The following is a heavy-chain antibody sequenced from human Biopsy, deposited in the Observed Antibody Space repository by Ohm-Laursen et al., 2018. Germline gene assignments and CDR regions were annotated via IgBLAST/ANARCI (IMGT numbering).Heavy chain of an antibody. V-gene: IGHV3-66*01. Sequence: SLRLSCAASGFTVYNNYMTWVRQAPGKGLEWVSLIYSDGDTRYADPVKGRFTISRDSSKNTPYLQMNSLRVEDTAVYYCAKDRYNYTPIGGFSMDVWGQGTTVTVSS. D-gene: IGHD5-18*01. CDR1: GFTVYNNY. CDR3: AKDRYNYTPIGGFSMDV. CDR2: IYSDGDT. J-gene: IGHJ6*02.